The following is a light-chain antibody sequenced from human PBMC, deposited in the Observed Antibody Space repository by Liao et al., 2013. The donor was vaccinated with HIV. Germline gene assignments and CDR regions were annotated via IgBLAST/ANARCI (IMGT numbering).Light chain of an antibody. J-gene: IGLJ1*01. CDR2: QDT. CDR3: QAWDSSTGV. CDR1: KLGDKH. Sequence: SYELTQPPSVSVSPGQTASITCSGDKLGDKHASWYQQKPGQSPALVIYQDTKRPSGIPKRFSGSNSGNTATLTISGTQAMDEADYYCQAWDSSTGVFGPGTKVTVL. V-gene: IGLV3-1*01.